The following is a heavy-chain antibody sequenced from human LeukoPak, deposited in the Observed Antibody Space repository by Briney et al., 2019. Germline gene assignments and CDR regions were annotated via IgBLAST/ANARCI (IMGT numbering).Heavy chain of an antibody. D-gene: IGHD4-23*01. CDR3: ARGSNSVAY. V-gene: IGHV4-59*12. CDR1: GGSISSYY. J-gene: IGHJ4*02. CDR2: IDYSGST. Sequence: SETLSLTCTVSGGSISSYYWSWIRQPPGKGLEWIGYIDYSGSTNYNPSLKSRVTISLGAAKNQFSLNLSSVTAADTAVYYCARGSNSVAYWGQGTLVTVSS.